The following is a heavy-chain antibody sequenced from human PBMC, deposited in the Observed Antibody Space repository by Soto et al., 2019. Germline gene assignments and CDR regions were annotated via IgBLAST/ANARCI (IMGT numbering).Heavy chain of an antibody. Sequence: QVQLVQSGAEVKKPGASVKVSCKASGYTFTTYGITWVRQAPGQGLEWMGWISAYNGNTKYAQKLQGRVTMTTDTSTSTADMELRSLRSDDTAGYYCARDTAMALPDAWGQGTLVTVSS. V-gene: IGHV1-18*01. CDR1: GYTFTTYG. J-gene: IGHJ4*02. D-gene: IGHD5-18*01. CDR3: ARDTAMALPDA. CDR2: ISAYNGNT.